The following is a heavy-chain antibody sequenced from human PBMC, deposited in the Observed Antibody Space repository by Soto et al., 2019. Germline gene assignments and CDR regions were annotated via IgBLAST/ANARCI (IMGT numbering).Heavy chain of an antibody. Sequence: PGGSLRLSCAASGFTFSSYAMRWVRQAPGKGLEWVSAISGSGGSTYYADSVKGRFTISRDNSKNTLYLQMNSLRAEDTAVYYCAKDRDRHCSSTSCYGIDAFDIWGQGTMVTVSS. CDR3: AKDRDRHCSSTSCYGIDAFDI. V-gene: IGHV3-23*01. CDR1: GFTFSSYA. J-gene: IGHJ3*02. CDR2: ISGSGGST. D-gene: IGHD2-2*01.